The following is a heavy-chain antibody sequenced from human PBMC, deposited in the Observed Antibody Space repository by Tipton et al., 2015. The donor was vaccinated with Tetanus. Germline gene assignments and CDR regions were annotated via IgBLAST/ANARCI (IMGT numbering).Heavy chain of an antibody. V-gene: IGHV3-48*01. CDR2: IRRSSQTI. J-gene: IGHJ6*02. D-gene: IGHD3-22*01. CDR3: ARVVRDYYYGMDV. Sequence: SLRLSCAASGFSFNSYSMNWVRQAPGRGLEWVSYIRRSSQTIYYADSVKGRFIISRDNAKNSLYLQMSRLRAEDTAVYYCARVVRDYYYGMDVWGQGTTVTVSS. CDR1: GFSFNSYS.